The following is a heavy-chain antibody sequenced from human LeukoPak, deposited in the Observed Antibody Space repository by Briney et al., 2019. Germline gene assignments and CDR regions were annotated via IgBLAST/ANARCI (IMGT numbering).Heavy chain of an antibody. CDR2: ISTSSSYI. V-gene: IGHV3-21*01. CDR1: GFTFSSYS. Sequence: PGESLRLSXAASGFTFSSYSMNWVRQAPGKGVEWVSSISTSSSYIYYADSVKGRFTISRDNAKNSLYLQMNSLRAEDTAVYYCARDSVWRGPAIAVAATGYWGQGALVTVSS. CDR3: ARDSVWRGPAIAVAATGY. J-gene: IGHJ4*02. D-gene: IGHD6-19*01.